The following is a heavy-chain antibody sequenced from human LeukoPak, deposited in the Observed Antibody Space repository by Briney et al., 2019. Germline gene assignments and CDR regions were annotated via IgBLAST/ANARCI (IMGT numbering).Heavy chain of an antibody. Sequence: GGSLRLSCAASGFTFSSYGMHWVRQAPGKGLERVAFIRYDGSNKYYADSVKGRFTISRDNSKNTLYLQMNSLRAEDTAVYYCAKVGYYDSSGIMDYFDYWGQGTLVTVSS. CDR2: IRYDGSNK. CDR1: GFTFSSYG. J-gene: IGHJ4*02. D-gene: IGHD3-22*01. CDR3: AKVGYYDSSGIMDYFDY. V-gene: IGHV3-30*02.